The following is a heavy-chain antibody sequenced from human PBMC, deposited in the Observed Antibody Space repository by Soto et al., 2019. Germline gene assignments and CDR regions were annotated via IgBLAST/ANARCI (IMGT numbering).Heavy chain of an antibody. V-gene: IGHV4-59*11. CDR2: THHTQGT. Sequence: SETLSRTCIVSGASISSHYWTGIRQPPGGGLEWIGYTHHTQGTNYNPSLRGRVHMSIDTSMNQFSLRLTSVTAADTAAYYCARVPFVGYFDWLDPWGHGTLVTVSS. CDR1: GASISSHY. D-gene: IGHD3-9*01. J-gene: IGHJ5*02. CDR3: ARVPFVGYFDWLDP.